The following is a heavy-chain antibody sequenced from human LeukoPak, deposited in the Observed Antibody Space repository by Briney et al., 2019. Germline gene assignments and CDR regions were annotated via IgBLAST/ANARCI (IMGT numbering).Heavy chain of an antibody. V-gene: IGHV7-4-1*02. CDR1: GYTFTDYG. J-gene: IGHJ6*02. Sequence: ASVKVSCKTSGYTFTDYGIHWVRQAPGQGLEWMGWINTYTGDPTYAQAFTGRFVFSLDTSVSTACLQISSLKADDTAVFYCARDGSTNWYYYYGLDVWGQGTAVTVSS. D-gene: IGHD1-1*01. CDR3: ARDGSTNWYYYYGLDV. CDR2: INTYTGDP.